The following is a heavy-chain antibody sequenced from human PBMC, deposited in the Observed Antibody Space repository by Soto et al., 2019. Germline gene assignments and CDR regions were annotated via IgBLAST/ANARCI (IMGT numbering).Heavy chain of an antibody. J-gene: IGHJ3*01. CDR2: ISATSSYI. Sequence: EVQLVESGGGLVKPGGSLRLSCTASGFTFSSSSMNWVRQAPGKGLEWVSSISATSSYIDFADSVTGRFTISRDNVNNSVFLQMNSLRDEDTGVYFCARYDAVKAFDLWGRGTMVIVSS. CDR1: GFTFSSSS. D-gene: IGHD3-16*01. CDR3: ARYDAVKAFDL. V-gene: IGHV3-21*01.